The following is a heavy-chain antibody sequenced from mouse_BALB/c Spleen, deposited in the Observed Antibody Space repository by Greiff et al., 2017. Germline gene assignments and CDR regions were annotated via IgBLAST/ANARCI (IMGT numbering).Heavy chain of an antibody. Sequence: EVHLVESGGGLVKLGGSLKLSCAASGFTFSSYYMSWVRQTPEKRLELVAAINSNGGSTYYPDTVKGRFTISRDNAKNTLYLQMSSLKSEDTALYYCARQGHYYGSSYAAMDYWGQGTSVTVSS. CDR1: GFTFSSYY. D-gene: IGHD1-1*01. CDR2: INSNGGST. J-gene: IGHJ4*01. CDR3: ARQGHYYGSSYAAMDY. V-gene: IGHV5-6-2*01.